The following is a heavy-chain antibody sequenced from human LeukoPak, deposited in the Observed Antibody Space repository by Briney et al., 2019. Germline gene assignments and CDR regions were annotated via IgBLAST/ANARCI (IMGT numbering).Heavy chain of an antibody. V-gene: IGHV3-23*01. CDR3: AKDLDSTGYYSYNY. CDR1: GFTFSSSS. J-gene: IGHJ4*02. D-gene: IGHD3-22*01. Sequence: GGSLRLSCVASGFTFSSSSMNWVRQAPGKGLEWVALIGTNPAATHYPDSVQGRFTISRDNSRNTLYLQMNSLRVEGTAIYYCAKDLDSTGYYSYNYWGQGTLVTVSS. CDR2: IGTNPAAT.